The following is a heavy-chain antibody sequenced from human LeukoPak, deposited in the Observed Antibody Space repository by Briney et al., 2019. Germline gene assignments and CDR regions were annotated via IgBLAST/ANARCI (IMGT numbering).Heavy chain of an antibody. CDR2: ISSSSSYT. V-gene: IGHV3-11*05. Sequence: PGGSLRLSCAASGCTFSDYYVSWIRQAPGKGLEWVSYISSSSSYTNYADSVKGRFTISRDNAKNSLYLQMNSLRAEDTAVYYCAREGYTGNFDYWGQGTLVTVSS. CDR1: GCTFSDYY. CDR3: AREGYTGNFDY. D-gene: IGHD2-2*02. J-gene: IGHJ4*02.